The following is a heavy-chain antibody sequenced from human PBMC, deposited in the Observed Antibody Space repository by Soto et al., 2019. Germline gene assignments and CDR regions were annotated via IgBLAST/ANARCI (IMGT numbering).Heavy chain of an antibody. D-gene: IGHD3-3*01. CDR1: GFTFSSYW. J-gene: IGHJ6*03. V-gene: IGHV3-74*01. CDR2: INSDGSST. CDR3: ARDNYAMFGVRLFYYYYYMDV. Sequence: GGSLRLSCAASGFTFSSYWMHWVRQAPGKGLVWVSRINSDGSSTSYADAVKGRFTISRDNAKNTLYLQMNSLRAEDTAVYYCARDNYAMFGVRLFYYYYYMDVWGKGTTVTVSS.